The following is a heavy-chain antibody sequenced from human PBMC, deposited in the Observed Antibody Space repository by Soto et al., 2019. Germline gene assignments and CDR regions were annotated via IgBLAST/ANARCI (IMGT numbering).Heavy chain of an antibody. CDR2: FDPEDGET. CDR3: ASGITGTRWAYYYYGMDV. J-gene: IGHJ6*02. CDR1: GYTLTELS. Sequence: ASGKVSCKVSGYTLTELSMHWVRQAPGKGLEWMGGFDPEDGETIYAQKFQGRVTMTEDTSTDTAYMELSSLRSEDTAVYYCASGITGTRWAYYYYGMDVWGQGTTVTVSS. V-gene: IGHV1-24*01. D-gene: IGHD1-7*01.